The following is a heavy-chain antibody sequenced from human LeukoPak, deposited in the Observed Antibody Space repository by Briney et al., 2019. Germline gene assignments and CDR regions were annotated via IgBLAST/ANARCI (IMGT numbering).Heavy chain of an antibody. CDR2: ISGSGGST. D-gene: IGHD3-10*01. J-gene: IGHJ4*02. V-gene: IGHV3-23*01. CDR1: GFTFSSYA. CDR3: ARDFYYGSGRFDY. Sequence: GGSLRLSCAASGFTFSSYAMSWVRQAPGKGLEWVSAISGSGGSTYYADSVKGRFTISRDNSKNTLYLQMNSLRAEDTAIYYCARDFYYGSGRFDYWGQGTLVTVSS.